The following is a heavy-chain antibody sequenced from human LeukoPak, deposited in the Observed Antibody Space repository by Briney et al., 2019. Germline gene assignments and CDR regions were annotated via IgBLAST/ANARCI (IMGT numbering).Heavy chain of an antibody. V-gene: IGHV4-59*01. J-gene: IGHJ3*02. CDR3: AREGATTAFDI. CDR1: GGSISSYY. CDR2: IYYSGST. D-gene: IGHD1-26*01. Sequence: SETLSLTCSVSGGSISSYYWSWIRQPPGKGLEWIGYIYYSGSTNYNPSLKSRVTISVDTSKNQFSLKLSSVTAADTAVYYCAREGATTAFDIWGQGTMVTVSS.